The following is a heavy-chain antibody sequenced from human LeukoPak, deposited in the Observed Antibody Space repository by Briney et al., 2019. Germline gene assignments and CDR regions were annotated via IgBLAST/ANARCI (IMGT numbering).Heavy chain of an antibody. Sequence: SETLSLTCTVSGGSISSYYWSWIRQPPGKGLEWIVYIYYSGSTNYNPSLKSRVTISVDTSKNQFSLKLSSVTAADTAVYYCARAQYSSGWYYYYYYMDVWGKGTTVTVSS. CDR1: GGSISSYY. D-gene: IGHD6-19*01. CDR3: ARAQYSSGWYYYYYYMDV. J-gene: IGHJ6*03. CDR2: IYYSGST. V-gene: IGHV4-59*08.